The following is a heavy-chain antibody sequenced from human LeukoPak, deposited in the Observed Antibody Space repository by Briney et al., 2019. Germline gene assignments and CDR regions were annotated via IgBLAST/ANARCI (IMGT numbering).Heavy chain of an antibody. CDR3: ARDLSYYGSGSYYND. V-gene: IGHV1-46*01. D-gene: IGHD3-10*01. J-gene: IGHJ3*01. CDR2: INPSGGST. Sequence: ASVKVSCKASGYTFTSYYMHWVRQAPGQGLEWMGIINPSGGSTNYAQKFQGRVTMTRDTSTSTVYMELGSLRSEDTAVYYCARDLSYYGSGSYYNDWGQGTMVTVSS. CDR1: GYTFTSYY.